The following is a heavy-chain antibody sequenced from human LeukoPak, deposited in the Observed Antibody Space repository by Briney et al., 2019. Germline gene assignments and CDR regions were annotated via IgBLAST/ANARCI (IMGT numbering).Heavy chain of an antibody. J-gene: IGHJ5*02. D-gene: IGHD3-10*01. V-gene: IGHV1-3*01. CDR3: ARDKVRTGHNWFDP. Sequence: ASVKVSCKASGYTFTSYAMHWVRQSPGQRLEWMGWINAGNGNTKYSQKFQGRVTITRDTSASTAYMELSSLRSDDTAVYYCARDKVRTGHNWFDPWGQGTLVTVSS. CDR1: GYTFTSYA. CDR2: INAGNGNT.